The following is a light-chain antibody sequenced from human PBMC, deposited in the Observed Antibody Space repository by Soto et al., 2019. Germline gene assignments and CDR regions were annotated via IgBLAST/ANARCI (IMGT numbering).Light chain of an antibody. CDR3: QQRAKWPLT. CDR1: QTVSAY. CDR2: DAS. Sequence: EIVLTQSPATLSLSPGDRATLSCRASQTVSAYLAWYQQKPGQAPRLLIFDASNRAPGIPARFSGSGSGTDFALTINSLEPGDFAVYYCQQRAKWPLTFGGGTKVE. J-gene: IGKJ4*01. V-gene: IGKV3-11*01.